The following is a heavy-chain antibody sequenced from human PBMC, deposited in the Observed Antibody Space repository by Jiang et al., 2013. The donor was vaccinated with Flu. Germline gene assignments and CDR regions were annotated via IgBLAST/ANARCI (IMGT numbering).Heavy chain of an antibody. J-gene: IGHJ4*02. CDR3: ARVLQYFDY. D-gene: IGHD4-11*01. Sequence: KSRVTISVDTSKNQFSLKLSSVTAADTAVYYCARVLQYFDYWGQGTLVTVSS. V-gene: IGHV4-31*02.